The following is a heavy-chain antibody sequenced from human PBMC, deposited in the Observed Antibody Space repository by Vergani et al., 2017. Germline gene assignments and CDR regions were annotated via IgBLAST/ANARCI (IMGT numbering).Heavy chain of an antibody. CDR3: VREETFYDAVSDYLAGYFDH. CDR1: GFSLSTYT. Sequence: EVQLVESGGGLVNPGGCLTLSCVASGFSLSTYTFNWVRQAPGGGLEWVASISGRSSYVNYAVSVKDRFTISRDNAKNSLFLQMNSLRAEDTAVYYCVREETFYDAVSDYLAGYFDHWGQGALVTVSS. V-gene: IGHV3-21*06. J-gene: IGHJ4*02. D-gene: IGHD3-10*01. CDR2: ISGRSSYV.